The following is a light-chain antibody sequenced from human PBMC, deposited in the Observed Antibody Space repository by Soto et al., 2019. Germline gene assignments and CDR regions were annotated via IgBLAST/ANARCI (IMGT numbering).Light chain of an antibody. J-gene: IGLJ1*01. CDR3: QSSDDTATYYI. V-gene: IGLV3-25*02. CDR2: KDS. CDR1: ELSKQY. Sequence: SSELTQTPSVSVSPGQTARITCSGDELSKQYVYWYQQKPGQAPVLVIYKDSERASGIPERFSASSSGTAVTLTISGVRTEDEADYYFQSSDDTATYYIYATSPKVTVL.